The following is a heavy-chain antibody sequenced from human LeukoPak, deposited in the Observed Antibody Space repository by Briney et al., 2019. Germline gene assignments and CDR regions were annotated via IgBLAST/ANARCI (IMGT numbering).Heavy chain of an antibody. CDR3: AKDWELGS. CDR2: IYIRGST. CDR1: GASISNYY. V-gene: IGHV4-59*01. J-gene: IGHJ5*02. Sequence: SETLSLTCSVSGASISNYYWNWIRQPPGKGLEWIGNIYIRGSTNYNPSLESRVTISLDTSKDQFSLKLTSVTAADTAFYYCAKDWELGSWGQGTLVTVSS. D-gene: IGHD1-26*01.